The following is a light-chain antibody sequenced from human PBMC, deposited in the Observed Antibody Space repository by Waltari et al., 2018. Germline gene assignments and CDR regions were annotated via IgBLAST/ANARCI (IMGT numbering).Light chain of an antibody. J-gene: IGKJ1*01. CDR2: DAS. CDR3: QQSYSTPRT. V-gene: IGKV1-39*01. Sequence: DIQMTQSPSSLSASVGDRVTITCRASQSISSYLNWYQQKPGKAPKLLIYDASSLQSWVPSRFSGSGSWTDFTLTISSLQPEDFATYYCQQSYSTPRTFGQGTKVEIK. CDR1: QSISSY.